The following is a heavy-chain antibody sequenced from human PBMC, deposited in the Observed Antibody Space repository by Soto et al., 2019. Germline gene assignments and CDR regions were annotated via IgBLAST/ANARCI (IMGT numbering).Heavy chain of an antibody. CDR2: IYHSGST. V-gene: IGHV4-30-2*01. CDR3: AREVTVNYFDY. D-gene: IGHD4-17*01. J-gene: IGHJ4*02. Sequence: SETLSLICAVSGGSINSGEYSWTWIRLPPGKGLEWIGCIYHSGSTYYNPSLKSRVTISVDRSRNQFSLKLSSVTAADTAVYYCAREVTVNYFDYWGQGTLVTVSS. CDR1: GGSINSGEYS.